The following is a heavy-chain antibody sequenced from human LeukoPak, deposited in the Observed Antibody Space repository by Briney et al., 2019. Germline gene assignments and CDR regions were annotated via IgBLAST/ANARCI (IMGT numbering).Heavy chain of an antibody. D-gene: IGHD2-15*01. CDR1: GGSFNDHY. CDR2: INHSGDT. J-gene: IGHJ3*02. V-gene: IGHV4-34*01. Sequence: SETLSLTCAVSGGSFNDHYWSWIRQPPGKGLEWIGEINHSGDTNYNSSPKSRVTMSVDTSKNQFSLNLTSATAADTAVYYCAREGDPLVVGNAFDIWARGQWSPSLQ. CDR3: AREGDPLVVGNAFDI.